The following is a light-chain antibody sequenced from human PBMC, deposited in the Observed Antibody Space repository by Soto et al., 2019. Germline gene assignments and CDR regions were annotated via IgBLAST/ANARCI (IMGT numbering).Light chain of an antibody. V-gene: IGLV2-14*01. CDR3: SSYIDVVTLEV. CDR2: EVS. Sequence: QSVLTQPASVSGSLGQSITISCTGTSTDFGGQNYVSWYQQHPGRAPKLILYEVSNRPSGISNRFSGSKSGNTASLTISGLRADDVADYYCSSYIDVVTLEVFGPGTKLTVL. CDR1: STDFGGQNY. J-gene: IGLJ1*01.